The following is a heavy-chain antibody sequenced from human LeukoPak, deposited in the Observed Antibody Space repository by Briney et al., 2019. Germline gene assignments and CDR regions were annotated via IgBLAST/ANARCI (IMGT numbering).Heavy chain of an antibody. CDR3: ASELGYCSGGSCPHFDY. CDR1: GYSISSGYY. J-gene: IGHJ4*02. V-gene: IGHV4-38-2*02. D-gene: IGHD2-15*01. Sequence: SETLPLTCTVSGYSISSGYYWGWIRQPPGKGLEWIGSIYHSGSTYYNPSLKSRVTISVDTSKNQFSLKLSSVTAADTAVYYCASELGYCSGGSCPHFDYWGQGTLVTVSS. CDR2: IYHSGST.